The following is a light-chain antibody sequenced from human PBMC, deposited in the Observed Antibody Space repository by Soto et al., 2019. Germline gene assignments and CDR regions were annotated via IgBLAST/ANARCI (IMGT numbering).Light chain of an antibody. CDR1: QSLANSF. CDR3: HQYGSSQT. V-gene: IGKV3-20*01. CDR2: DTS. J-gene: IGKJ1*01. Sequence: EFVLTQSPGTLSLSPGERATLSCRASQSLANSFIAWYQQKPGQAPRLLIYDTSNRATGIPARFSGSGSGTDFTLTISRLEPEDFAVYYCHQYGSSQTFGQGTKVDIK.